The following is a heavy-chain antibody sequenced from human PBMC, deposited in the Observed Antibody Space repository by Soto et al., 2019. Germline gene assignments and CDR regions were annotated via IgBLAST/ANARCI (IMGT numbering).Heavy chain of an antibody. D-gene: IGHD4-17*01. CDR3: ARWRTPLDYGDYFDY. J-gene: IGHJ4*02. Sequence: EVQLVESGGGLVQPGGSLRLSCAASGFTVSSNYMSWVRQAPGKGLEWVSVIYSGGSKYYADSVKGRFTISRHNSKNTLYLQMNSLRAEDTAVYYCARWRTPLDYGDYFDYRGQGTLVTVSS. CDR2: IYSGGSK. CDR1: GFTVSSNY. V-gene: IGHV3-53*04.